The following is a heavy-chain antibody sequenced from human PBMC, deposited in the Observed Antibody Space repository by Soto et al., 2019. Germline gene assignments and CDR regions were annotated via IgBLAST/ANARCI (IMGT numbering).Heavy chain of an antibody. CDR3: AKVSGPYSSGWYFDY. V-gene: IGHV3-23*01. CDR2: ISGSGGST. Sequence: GGSLRLSCAASGFTFSSYAMSWVRQAPGKGLEWVSAISGSGGSTYYADSVKGRFTISRDNSKNTLYLQMNSLRAEDTAVYYCAKVSGPYSSGWYFDYWGQGTLVTVSS. J-gene: IGHJ4*02. CDR1: GFTFSSYA. D-gene: IGHD6-19*01.